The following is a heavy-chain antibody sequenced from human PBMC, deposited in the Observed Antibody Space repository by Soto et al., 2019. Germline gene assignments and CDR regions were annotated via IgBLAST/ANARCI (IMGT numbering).Heavy chain of an antibody. CDR2: ISSNGVGT. J-gene: IGHJ6*03. CDR3: ARREQSDYYYMDV. Sequence: EVQLVESGGGLVQPGGSLRLSCAASGFTFSNYAMDWVRQAPGKVLEYVSGISSNGVGTYYANSVKDRFTISSDNSKNTLYLQMGSLRAEDMAVYDCARREQSDYYYMDVWGKGTSVTVSS. D-gene: IGHD6-19*01. CDR1: GFTFSNYA. V-gene: IGHV3-64*01.